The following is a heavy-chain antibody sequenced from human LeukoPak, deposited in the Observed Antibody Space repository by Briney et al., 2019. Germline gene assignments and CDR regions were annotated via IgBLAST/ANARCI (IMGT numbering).Heavy chain of an antibody. Sequence: GGSLRLSCAASGFTFSSYSMNWVRQAPGKGLEWVSSISSSSSYIYYADSVKGRFTISRDNAKNSLYLQMNSLRAEDTAVYYCAKDKRGYSYGYEYYFDYWGQGTLVTVSS. D-gene: IGHD5-18*01. CDR3: AKDKRGYSYGYEYYFDY. CDR1: GFTFSSYS. CDR2: ISSSSSYI. J-gene: IGHJ4*02. V-gene: IGHV3-21*04.